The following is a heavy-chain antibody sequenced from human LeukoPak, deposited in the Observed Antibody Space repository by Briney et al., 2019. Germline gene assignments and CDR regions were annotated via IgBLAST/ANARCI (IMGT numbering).Heavy chain of an antibody. J-gene: IGHJ4*02. CDR1: GYTFTGYH. CDR2: INPNSGAT. D-gene: IGHD1-14*01. Sequence: ASVKVSCKASGYTFTGYHMHWVRQAPGQGLEWMAWINPNSGATDYAQKFQGRVTMTRDTSTSTAYMELSGLRSDDTAVYYCARLNGNHFDYWGQGTLVTVSS. V-gene: IGHV1-2*02. CDR3: ARLNGNHFDY.